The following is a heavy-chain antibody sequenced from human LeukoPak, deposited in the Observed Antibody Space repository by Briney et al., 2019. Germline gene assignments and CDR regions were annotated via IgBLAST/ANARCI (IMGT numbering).Heavy chain of an antibody. CDR2: TYYRSKWYN. J-gene: IGHJ4*02. Sequence: SQTLSPTCALSGDSVSSNSAAWNWIRQSPSRGLEWLGRTYYRSKWYNDYAVSVKSRITINPDTSKNLFSLQLNSVTPEDTAVYYCAREKWLILSLDYWGQGTLVTVSS. D-gene: IGHD6-19*01. V-gene: IGHV6-1*01. CDR3: AREKWLILSLDY. CDR1: GDSVSSNSAA.